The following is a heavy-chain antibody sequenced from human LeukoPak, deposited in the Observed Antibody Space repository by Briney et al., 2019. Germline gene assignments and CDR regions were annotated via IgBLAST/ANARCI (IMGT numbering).Heavy chain of an antibody. CDR3: ARVGYCRSTSCRRAYYYYYYMDV. Sequence: GASVKVSCKASGYTFTSYGISWVRQAPGQGLEWMGWISAYNGNTNYAQKLQGRVTMTTDTSTSTAYMELRSLRSDDTAVYYCARVGYCRSTSCRRAYYYYYYMDVWGKGTTVAVSS. D-gene: IGHD2-2*01. CDR2: ISAYNGNT. V-gene: IGHV1-18*01. J-gene: IGHJ6*03. CDR1: GYTFTSYG.